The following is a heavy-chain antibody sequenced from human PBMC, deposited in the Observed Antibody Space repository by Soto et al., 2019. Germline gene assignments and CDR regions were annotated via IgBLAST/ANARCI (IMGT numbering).Heavy chain of an antibody. CDR3: ARVGEPITIFGVVRYYYYGMDV. Sequence: SETLSLTCAVYGGSFSGYYWSWIRQPPGKGLEGIGEINHSGSTNYNPSLKSRATISVDTSKNQFSLKMSHVTDADTAVYYCARVGEPITIFGVVRYYYYGMDVWGQGTTVT. D-gene: IGHD3-3*01. V-gene: IGHV4-34*01. J-gene: IGHJ6*02. CDR2: INHSGST. CDR1: GGSFSGYY.